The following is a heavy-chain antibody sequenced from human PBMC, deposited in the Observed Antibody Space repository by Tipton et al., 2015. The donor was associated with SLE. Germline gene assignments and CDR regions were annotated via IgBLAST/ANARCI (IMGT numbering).Heavy chain of an antibody. V-gene: IGHV4-39*07. J-gene: IGHJ4*02. CDR1: GGFIGSSSYY. CDR2: VSYLGST. CDR3: ATSPLTV. Sequence: TLSLTCSVSGGFIGSSSYYWGWFRQPPGKGLEWIGSVSYLGSTSYNATLESRVTISIDTSKKHFSLKLSSVTAADTAVYYCATSPLTVWGQGTLVTVSS.